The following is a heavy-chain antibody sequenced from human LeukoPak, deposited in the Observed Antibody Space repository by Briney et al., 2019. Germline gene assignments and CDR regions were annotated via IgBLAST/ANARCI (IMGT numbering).Heavy chain of an antibody. D-gene: IGHD3-10*01. J-gene: IGHJ4*02. CDR1: GGSFSGYY. CDR2: INHSGST. V-gene: IGHV4-34*01. CDR3: ARFGELLSSVDY. Sequence: SETLCLTCAVYGGSFSGYYWSWSRQPPGKGLEWMAEINHSGSTNYNPSLKSRVTISVDTSKNQFSLKLSSVTAADTAVYYCARFGELLSSVDYWGQGTLVTVSS.